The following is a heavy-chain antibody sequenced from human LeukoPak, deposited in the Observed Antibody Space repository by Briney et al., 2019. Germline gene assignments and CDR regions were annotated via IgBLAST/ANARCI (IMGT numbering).Heavy chain of an antibody. Sequence: GGSLRLSCAASGFTFSSSAMNWVRQAPGQGLEWVSAISGSGGSTYYADSVKGRFTISRDNSKNTLYLQTNSLRAEDTAVYYCAKAAYDSSGYYLYYFDYWGQGTLVTVSA. D-gene: IGHD3-22*01. CDR3: AKAAYDSSGYYLYYFDY. CDR1: GFTFSSSA. V-gene: IGHV3-23*01. CDR2: ISGSGGST. J-gene: IGHJ4*02.